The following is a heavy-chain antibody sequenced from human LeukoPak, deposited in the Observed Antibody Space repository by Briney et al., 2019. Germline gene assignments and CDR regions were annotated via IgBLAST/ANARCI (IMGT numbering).Heavy chain of an antibody. V-gene: IGHV6-1*01. CDR2: TYYRSKWYN. CDR3: ARDVRAATPPDWYFDL. D-gene: IGHD2-15*01. Sequence: SQTLSLTCAISGDSVSSNSAAWNWIRQSPSRGLEWLGRTYYRSKWYNDYAVSVKSQLTINPDTSKNQCSLQLNSVTPEDTAVYYCARDVRAATPPDWYFDLWGRGTLVTVSS. CDR1: GDSVSSNSAA. J-gene: IGHJ2*01.